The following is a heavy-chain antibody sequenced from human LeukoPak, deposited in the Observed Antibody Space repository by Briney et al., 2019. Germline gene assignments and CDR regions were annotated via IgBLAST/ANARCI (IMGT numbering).Heavy chain of an antibody. CDR2: ISGSGGST. V-gene: IGHV3-23*01. CDR3: AKGMRHCDSTSCYSFHPPDY. J-gene: IGHJ4*02. D-gene: IGHD2-2*02. CDR1: GFTFSSYA. Sequence: HTGGSLRLSCAASGFTFSSYAMSWVRQAPGKGLEWVSAISGSGGSTYYADSVKGRFTISGDNSKNTLYLQMNSLRAEDTAAYYCAKGMRHCDSTSCYSFHPPDYWGQGTLVSVSS.